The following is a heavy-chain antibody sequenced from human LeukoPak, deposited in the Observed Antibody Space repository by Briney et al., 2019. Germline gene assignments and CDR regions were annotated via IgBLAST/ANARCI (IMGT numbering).Heavy chain of an antibody. CDR3: AREPHDCGGDCYVDY. CDR1: GGTFSSYA. J-gene: IGHJ4*02. D-gene: IGHD2-21*02. Sequence: ASVKVSCKASGGTFSSYAISWVRQAPEQGLEWMGGIIPIFGTANYAQKFQGRVTITADESTSTAYMELSSLRSEDTAVYYCAREPHDCGGDCYVDYWGQGTLVTVSS. V-gene: IGHV1-69*13. CDR2: IIPIFGTA.